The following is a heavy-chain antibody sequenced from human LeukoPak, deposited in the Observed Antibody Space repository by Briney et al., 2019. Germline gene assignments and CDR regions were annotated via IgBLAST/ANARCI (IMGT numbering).Heavy chain of an antibody. CDR3: AKDLTTVTSQGDY. V-gene: IGHV3-30*02. Sequence: GGSLRLSCAASGFTFSSYGMHWVRQAPGKGLEWVAFIRYDGSSEYYADSVKGRFTISRDNSKNTLSLQMNSLRPEDTAIYYCAKDLTTVTSQGDYWGQGTVVAVSS. CDR2: IRYDGSSE. D-gene: IGHD4-17*01. J-gene: IGHJ4*02. CDR1: GFTFSSYG.